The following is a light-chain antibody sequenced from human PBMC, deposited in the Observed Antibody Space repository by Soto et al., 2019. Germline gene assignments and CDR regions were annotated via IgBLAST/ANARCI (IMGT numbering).Light chain of an antibody. CDR3: QVWDSSSDVV. V-gene: IGLV3-21*04. J-gene: IGLJ2*01. Sequence: SYELTQPPSVSVAPGKTARIPCGGNNIGSKSEHWYQQKPGQAPVLVIYYDNDRPSGIPERFSGSKSGNTATLTISRVEVGDEADYYCQVWDSSSDVVFGGGTKLTVL. CDR1: NIGSKS. CDR2: YDN.